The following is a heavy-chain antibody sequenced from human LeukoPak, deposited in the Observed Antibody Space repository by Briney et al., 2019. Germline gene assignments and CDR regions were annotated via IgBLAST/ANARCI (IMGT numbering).Heavy chain of an antibody. CDR1: GGSISSGDYY. D-gene: IGHD1-26*01. CDR3: ARVEARYYFDY. J-gene: IGHJ4*02. Sequence: SETLSLTCTVSGGSISSGDYYWRWIRQPPGKGLEWIGYIYYSGSTYYNPSLKSRVTISVDTSKNQFSLKLSSVTAADTAVYYCARVEARYYFDYWGQGTLVTVSS. CDR2: IYYSGST. V-gene: IGHV4-30-4*01.